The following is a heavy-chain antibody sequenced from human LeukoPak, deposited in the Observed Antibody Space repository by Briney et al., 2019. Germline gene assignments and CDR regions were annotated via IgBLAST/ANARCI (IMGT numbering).Heavy chain of an antibody. Sequence: GASVKVSCKASGYTFSSYDIHWVRQAPGQRLEWMGRINAGNGDTTYSEKFQGKVTITRDTSASTHYMEVSSPRFEDTAVYYCARAQLGSYRPGDYWGQGTLVTVS. CDR1: GYTFSSYD. CDR3: ARAQLGSYRPGDY. D-gene: IGHD1-26*01. CDR2: INAGNGDT. J-gene: IGHJ4*02. V-gene: IGHV1-3*01.